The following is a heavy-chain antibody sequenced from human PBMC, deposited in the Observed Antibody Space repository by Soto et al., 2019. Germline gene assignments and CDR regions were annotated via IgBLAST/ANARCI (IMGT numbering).Heavy chain of an antibody. CDR3: AIYTAMEPTFDY. CDR1: GGSISSGDYY. J-gene: IGHJ4*02. V-gene: IGHV4-30-4*01. D-gene: IGHD5-18*01. Sequence: QVQLQESGPGLVKPSQTLSLTCTVPGGSISSGDYYWSWIRQPPGKGLEWIGYIYYSGSTYYNPSLKSRVTISVDTSKNQFSLKLNSVTAADTAVYYCAIYTAMEPTFDYWGQGTLVTVSS. CDR2: IYYSGST.